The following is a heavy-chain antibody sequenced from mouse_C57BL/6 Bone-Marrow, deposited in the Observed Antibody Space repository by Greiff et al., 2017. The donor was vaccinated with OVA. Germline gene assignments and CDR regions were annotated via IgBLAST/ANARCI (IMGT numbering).Heavy chain of an antibody. V-gene: IGHV1-81*01. Sequence: VQLQHSGAELARPGASVKLSCKASGYTFTSYGISWVKQRTGQGLEWIGEIYPRSGNTYYNEKFKGKATLTADKSSSTAYMELRSLTSEDSAVYFCARRGCTTVVATGAWFAYWGQGTLVTVSA. CDR1: GYTFTSYG. J-gene: IGHJ3*01. D-gene: IGHD1-1*01. CDR2: IYPRSGNT. CDR3: ARRGCTTVVATGAWFAY.